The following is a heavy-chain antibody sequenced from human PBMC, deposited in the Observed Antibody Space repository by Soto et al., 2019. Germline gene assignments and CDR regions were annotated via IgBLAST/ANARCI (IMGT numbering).Heavy chain of an antibody. J-gene: IGHJ5*02. CDR1: GFTFSSYA. Sequence: GGSLRLSCAASGFTFSSYAMSWVRQAPGKGLEWVSAISGSGGSTYYADSVKGRFTISRDNSKNTLYLQMTSLRAEDTAVYYWARDGFPFDYYGSGTAFWFDPWGQGTLVTVSS. CDR2: ISGSGGST. CDR3: ARDGFPFDYYGSGTAFWFDP. V-gene: IGHV3-23*01. D-gene: IGHD3-10*01.